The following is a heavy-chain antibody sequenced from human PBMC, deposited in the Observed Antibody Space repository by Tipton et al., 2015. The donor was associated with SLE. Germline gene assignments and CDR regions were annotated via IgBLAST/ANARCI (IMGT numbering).Heavy chain of an antibody. Sequence: TLSLTCTVSGGSISDYYWSWIRQPPGKGLEWIGEINHNGGTNYNPSLKSRVTISADTSKSQFSLRLSSVTAADTAVYYCARLSSMVRRAQGWFDPWGQGTLVTVSS. CDR3: ARLSSMVRRAQGWFDP. CDR2: INHNGGT. J-gene: IGHJ5*02. D-gene: IGHD3-10*01. CDR1: GGSISDYY. V-gene: IGHV4-34*01.